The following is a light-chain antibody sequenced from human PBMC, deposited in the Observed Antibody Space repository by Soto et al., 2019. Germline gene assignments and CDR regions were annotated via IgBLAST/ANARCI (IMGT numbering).Light chain of an antibody. CDR3: EPWDSNTRV. Sequence: QPVLTQSSSASASLGSSVKITCTLSSGHSSYIIAWHQQQPGKAPRYLMKLEGSGSYNKGSGVPDRFSGSSSGADRYLTISNLQSEDEAYYYCEPWDSNTRVFGGGTKLTVL. V-gene: IGLV4-60*03. CDR2: LEGSGSY. J-gene: IGLJ3*02. CDR1: SGHSSYI.